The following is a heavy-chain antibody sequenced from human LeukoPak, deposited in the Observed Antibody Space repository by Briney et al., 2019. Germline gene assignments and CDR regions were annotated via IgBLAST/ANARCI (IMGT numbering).Heavy chain of an antibody. CDR2: IRSKAYGGTT. CDR3: TRGHSYGYFSDY. Sequence: GGSLRLSCAASGFTFSSYAMSWFRQAPGKGLEWVGFIRSKAYGGTTEYAASVKGRFTISRDDSKSIAYLQMNSLKTEDTAVYYCTRGHSYGYFSDYWGQGTLVTVSS. D-gene: IGHD5-18*01. CDR1: GFTFSSYA. J-gene: IGHJ4*02. V-gene: IGHV3-49*03.